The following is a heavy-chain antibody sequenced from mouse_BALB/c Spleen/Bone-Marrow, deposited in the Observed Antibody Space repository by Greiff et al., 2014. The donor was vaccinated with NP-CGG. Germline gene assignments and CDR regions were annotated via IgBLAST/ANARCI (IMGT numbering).Heavy chain of an antibody. CDR1: GFNIKDTY. CDR3: ATYYRYDRRFAY. V-gene: IGHV14-3*02. D-gene: IGHD2-14*01. Sequence: VHVKQSGAELVKPEASVKLSCTASGFNIKDTYMHWVKQRPEQGLEWIGRIDPANGNTKYDPKFQGKATITADTSSNTAYLQLSSLTSEDTAVYYCATYYRYDRRFAYWGQGTLVTVSA. CDR2: IDPANGNT. J-gene: IGHJ3*01.